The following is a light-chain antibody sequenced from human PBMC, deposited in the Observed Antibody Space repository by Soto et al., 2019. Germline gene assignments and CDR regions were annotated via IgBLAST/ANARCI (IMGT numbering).Light chain of an antibody. J-gene: IGKJ1*01. Sequence: EIVLTQSPSTLSLSPGERATLSCRASQSVTSNYLAWYQQKPGQAPRLLIYGTSSRATRIPDRFSGSGSGTDCTLTISRLEPEDFAVYYCQQYGTSPRTFGQGTKVDIK. CDR3: QQYGTSPRT. V-gene: IGKV3-20*01. CDR1: QSVTSNY. CDR2: GTS.